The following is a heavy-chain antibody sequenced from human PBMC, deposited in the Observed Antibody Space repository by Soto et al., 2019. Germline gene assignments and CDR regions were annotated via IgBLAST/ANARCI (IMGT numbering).Heavy chain of an antibody. CDR2: INANSGGT. D-gene: IGHD6-19*01. V-gene: IGHV1-2*02. CDR3: ARLQIEVAGSN. CDR1: GCSFSDYY. Sequence: ASVKVSCKASGCSFSDYYMHWVRQAPGQGLEWMGWINANSGGTTYAQKFQGRVTMTRDTSTSTAYMELSRLSSDDTAIYYCARLQIEVAGSNWGQGTLVTVSS. J-gene: IGHJ4*02.